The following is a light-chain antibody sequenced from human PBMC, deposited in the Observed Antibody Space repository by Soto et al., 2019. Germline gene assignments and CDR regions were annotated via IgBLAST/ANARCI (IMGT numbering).Light chain of an antibody. CDR2: WAS. CDR3: QQYYSTPLT. CDR1: QSVLASTKSKNY. V-gene: IGKV4-1*01. J-gene: IGKJ4*01. Sequence: DIVMTQSPHSLALSRGERATINXKPSQSVLASTKSKNYLGGYQQKPGQPPKLLLSWASTRESGGPHRFSGSGSATAFTRPISSLQAEDVAVYYRQQYYSTPLTFGGGTKVDI.